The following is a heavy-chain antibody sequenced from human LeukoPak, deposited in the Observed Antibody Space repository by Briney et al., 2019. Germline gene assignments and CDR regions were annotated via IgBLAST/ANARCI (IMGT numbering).Heavy chain of an antibody. J-gene: IGHJ4*02. CDR2: INHSGST. D-gene: IGHD3-3*01. Sequence: SETLSLTCAVYGGSFSGYYWSWIRQPPGKGLEWIGEINHSGSTNYNPSLKSRVTISVDTSKNQFSLKLSSVTAADTAVYYCARVRYYDFWSGSKIFDYWGQGTLVTVSS. V-gene: IGHV4-34*01. CDR1: GGSFSGYY. CDR3: ARVRYYDFWSGSKIFDY.